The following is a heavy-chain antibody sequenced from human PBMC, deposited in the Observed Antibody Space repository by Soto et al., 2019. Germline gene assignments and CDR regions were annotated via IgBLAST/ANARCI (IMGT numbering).Heavy chain of an antibody. V-gene: IGHV3-30*18. J-gene: IGHJ4*02. Sequence: GGPMRLSCAASGFTFSSYGMHRVRQAPGKGLEWVAVISYDGSNKYYADSVKGRFTISRDNSKNTLYLQMNSLRAEDTAVYYCAKDPRKYSSSSGYFDYWGQGTLVTVSS. CDR2: ISYDGSNK. CDR3: AKDPRKYSSSSGYFDY. CDR1: GFTFSSYG. D-gene: IGHD6-6*01.